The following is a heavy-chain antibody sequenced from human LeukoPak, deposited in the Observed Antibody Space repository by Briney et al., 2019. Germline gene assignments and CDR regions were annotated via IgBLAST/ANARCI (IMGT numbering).Heavy chain of an antibody. J-gene: IGHJ4*02. Sequence: GGSLRLSCAASGLTFSTYTMNWVRQAPGKGLEWVSSISHDSGFMYYSDSVKGRFTISRDNAENSLYLQMNSLRAEDTAVYYCAREVATPLWYYFDYWGQGTLVTVSS. V-gene: IGHV3-21*01. D-gene: IGHD5-12*01. CDR1: GLTFSTYT. CDR3: AREVATPLWYYFDY. CDR2: ISHDSGFM.